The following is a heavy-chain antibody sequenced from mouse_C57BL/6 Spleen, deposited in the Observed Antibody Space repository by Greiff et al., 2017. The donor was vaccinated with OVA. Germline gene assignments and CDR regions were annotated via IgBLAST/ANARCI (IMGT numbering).Heavy chain of an antibody. CDR1: GFTFSSYT. J-gene: IGHJ3*01. CDR2: ISGGGGNT. D-gene: IGHD2-4*01. V-gene: IGHV5-9*01. CDR3: ARHDYDLAWFAY. Sequence: EVKLVESGGGLVKPGGSLKLSCAASGFTFSSYTMSWVRQTPEKRLEWVATISGGGGNTYYPDSVKGRFTISRDNAKNTLYLQMSSLRSEDTALYYCARHDYDLAWFAYWGQGTLVTVSA.